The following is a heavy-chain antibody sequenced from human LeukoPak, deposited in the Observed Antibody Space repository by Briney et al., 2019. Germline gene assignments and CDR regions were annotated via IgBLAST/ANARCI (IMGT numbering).Heavy chain of an antibody. CDR3: ASFEMGTEGGAFDI. V-gene: IGHV1-69*04. D-gene: IGHD5-24*01. CDR2: IIPILGIA. J-gene: IGHJ3*02. Sequence: WASVKVSCKASGGTFSSYAISWVRQAPGQGLEWMGRIIPILGIANYAQKFQGRVTITVDKSTSTAYMELSSLRSEDTAVYYCASFEMGTEGGAFDIWGQGTMVTVSS. CDR1: GGTFSSYA.